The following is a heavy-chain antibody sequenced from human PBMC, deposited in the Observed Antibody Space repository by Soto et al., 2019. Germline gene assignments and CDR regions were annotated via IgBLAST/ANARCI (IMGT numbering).Heavy chain of an antibody. D-gene: IGHD1-26*01. Sequence: GGSLSLSCAASGFNFSSYSMTWVRQAPGRGLEWVSAISGSGSPTYYADSVKGRFTISRDNSKNTLYLQMDSLRADDTAVYYCARDMSGGTYNYYYGMDVWGRGTTVTVSS. CDR3: ARDMSGGTYNYYYGMDV. CDR1: GFNFSSYS. CDR2: ISGSGSPT. V-gene: IGHV3-23*01. J-gene: IGHJ6*02.